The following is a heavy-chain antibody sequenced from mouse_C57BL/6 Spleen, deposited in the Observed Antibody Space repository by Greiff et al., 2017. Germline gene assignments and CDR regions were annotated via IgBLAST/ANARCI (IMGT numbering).Heavy chain of an antibody. Sequence: VQLQQSGAELMKPGASVKLSCKATGYTFTGYWIEWVKQRPGHGLEWIGEILPGSGSTNYNDKFKGKATFPADTSSNTAYMQLSSLTTEDSAIYYCARSTTVVATGAYWGQGTLVTVSA. CDR3: ARSTTVVATGAY. CDR2: ILPGSGST. V-gene: IGHV1-9*01. CDR1: GYTFTGYW. J-gene: IGHJ3*01. D-gene: IGHD1-1*01.